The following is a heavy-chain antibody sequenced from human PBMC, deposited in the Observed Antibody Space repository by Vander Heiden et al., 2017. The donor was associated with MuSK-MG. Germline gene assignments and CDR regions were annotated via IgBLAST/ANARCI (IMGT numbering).Heavy chain of an antibody. J-gene: IGHJ4*02. V-gene: IGHV4-39*07. Sequence: QLQLQESGPGPVKPSETLSLTCTVSGGSISSSSYYWGWIRQPPGKGLEWIGSIYYSGSTYYNPSLKSRVTISVDTSKNQFSLKLSSVTAADTAVYYCARDRAVAGMGDYWGQGTLVTVSS. D-gene: IGHD6-19*01. CDR2: IYYSGST. CDR1: GGSISSSSYY. CDR3: ARDRAVAGMGDY.